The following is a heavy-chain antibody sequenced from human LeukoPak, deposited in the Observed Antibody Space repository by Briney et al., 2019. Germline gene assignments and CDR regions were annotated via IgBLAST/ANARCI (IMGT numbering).Heavy chain of an antibody. Sequence: PGGSLRLSCAASGFTFSNYWVHWVRQAAGKGLLWVSRINSDGTSTSHADFVEGRFSISRDNAKNTVSLQMNSLRAEDTAVYYCVTLTTAVSEHASHLWGQGTVVTLSS. CDR1: GFTFSNYW. D-gene: IGHD4-23*01. CDR3: VTLTTAVSEHASHL. J-gene: IGHJ3*01. CDR2: INSDGTST. V-gene: IGHV3-74*01.